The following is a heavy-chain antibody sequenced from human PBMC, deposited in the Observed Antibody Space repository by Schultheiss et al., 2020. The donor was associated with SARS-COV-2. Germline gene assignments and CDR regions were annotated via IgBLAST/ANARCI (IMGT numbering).Heavy chain of an antibody. Sequence: SQTLSLTCAVYGGSISSYYWSWIRQPPGKGLEWIGYIYYSGSTNYNPSLKSRVTISVDTSKNQFSLKLSSVTAADTAVYYCARGLPFWSGYYARMGWYFDYWGQGTLVTVSS. CDR1: GGSISSYY. CDR2: IYYSGST. J-gene: IGHJ4*02. CDR3: ARGLPFWSGYYARMGWYFDY. D-gene: IGHD3-3*01. V-gene: IGHV4-59*08.